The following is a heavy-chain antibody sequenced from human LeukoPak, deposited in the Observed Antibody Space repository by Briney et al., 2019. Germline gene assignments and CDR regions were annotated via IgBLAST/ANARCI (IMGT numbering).Heavy chain of an antibody. CDR3: AREYYTYDC. CDR1: GFTFSSYT. V-gene: IGHV3-21*01. Sequence: GGSLRLSCAASGFTFSSYTMNWVRQVPGKGLEWVSSISSSSFVYNADSVKGRFTISRDNAKNSLYLQMNSLRADDTAVYYCAREYYTYDCWGPGTLVTVSS. D-gene: IGHD3-10*01. J-gene: IGHJ4*02. CDR2: ISSSSFV.